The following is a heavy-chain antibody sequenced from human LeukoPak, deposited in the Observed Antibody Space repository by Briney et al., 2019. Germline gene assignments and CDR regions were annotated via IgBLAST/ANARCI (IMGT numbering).Heavy chain of an antibody. V-gene: IGHV4-59*01. CDR1: GGSISSYY. CDR2: IYYSGST. Sequence: SETLSLTCTVSGGSISSYYWSWIRQPPGKGLEWIGYIYYSGSTNYNPSLKSRVTISVDTSKNRFSLKLSSVTAADTAVYYCARDTNYPPHAFDIWGQGTMVTVSS. CDR3: ARDTNYPPHAFDI. J-gene: IGHJ3*02. D-gene: IGHD3-10*01.